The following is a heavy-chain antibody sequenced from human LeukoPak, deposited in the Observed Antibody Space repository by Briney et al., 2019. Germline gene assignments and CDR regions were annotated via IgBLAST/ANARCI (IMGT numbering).Heavy chain of an antibody. CDR3: ARGAGAGYNLQPFDY. CDR1: GGSISSYY. D-gene: IGHD5-24*01. CDR2: IYYSGST. Sequence: SETLSLTCTVSGGSISSYYWSWIRQPPGKGLEWIGYIYYSGSTNYNPSLKSRVSISVDTSKNQFSLKLSSVTAADTAVYYCARGAGAGYNLQPFDYWGQGTLVTVSS. J-gene: IGHJ4*02. V-gene: IGHV4-59*08.